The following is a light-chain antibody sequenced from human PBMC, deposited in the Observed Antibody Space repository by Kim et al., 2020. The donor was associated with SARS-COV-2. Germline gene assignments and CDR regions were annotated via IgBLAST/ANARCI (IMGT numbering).Light chain of an antibody. V-gene: IGKV3-20*01. Sequence: EIVMTQSPATLSVSPGERATLSCRASQSVSSKLAWYQQKPGQAPRLLIYGASSRATDIPDRFSGSGSGTDFTLTITRLEPEDFALYYCHQYGSSPRTFGQGTKLQI. CDR2: GAS. CDR3: HQYGSSPRT. CDR1: QSVSSK. J-gene: IGKJ2*02.